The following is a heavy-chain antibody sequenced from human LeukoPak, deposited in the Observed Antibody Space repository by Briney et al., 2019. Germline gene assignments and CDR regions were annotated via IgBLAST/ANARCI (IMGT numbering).Heavy chain of an antibody. D-gene: IGHD6-19*01. J-gene: IGHJ4*02. CDR3: ARAELDSSGWLRFGY. Sequence: SETLSLTCTVSGGSISSYYWSWIRQPAGKELEWIGRIYSSGSTNYNPFLKSRATMSVDTSKNQFSLKLSSVTAADTAIYYCARAELDSSGWLRFGYWGQGTLVTVSS. V-gene: IGHV4-4*07. CDR1: GGSISSYY. CDR2: IYSSGST.